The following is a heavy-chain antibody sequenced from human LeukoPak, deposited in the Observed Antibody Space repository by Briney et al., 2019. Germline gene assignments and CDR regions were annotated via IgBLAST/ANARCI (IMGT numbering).Heavy chain of an antibody. CDR2: IYYSGST. D-gene: IGHD6-13*01. V-gene: IGHV4-39*01. J-gene: IGHJ6*03. Sequence: SETLSLTCTVSGGSISSSSYSWGRIRQPPGKGLEWIGSIYYSGSTYFNPSLKSRVTISVDTSKNQFSLKLNSVTAADAAVYYCARVRKQQLTLYYYYYMDVWGKGTTVTISS. CDR3: ARVRKQQLTLYYYYYMDV. CDR1: GGSISSSSYS.